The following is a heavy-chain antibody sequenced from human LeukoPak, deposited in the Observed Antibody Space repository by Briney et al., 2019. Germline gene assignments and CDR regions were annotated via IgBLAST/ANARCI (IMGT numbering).Heavy chain of an antibody. J-gene: IGHJ4*02. CDR2: ISAYNGNT. Sequence: ASVKVSCKASGYTFTSYGISWVRQAPGQGLEWMGWISAYNGNTNYAQKLQGRVTMTTDTSTSTAYMELRSLRSDDTAVYYCARDSGAYIAARPRGFDYWGQGTLVTVSS. CDR1: GYTFTSYG. V-gene: IGHV1-18*01. D-gene: IGHD6-6*01. CDR3: ARDSGAYIAARPRGFDY.